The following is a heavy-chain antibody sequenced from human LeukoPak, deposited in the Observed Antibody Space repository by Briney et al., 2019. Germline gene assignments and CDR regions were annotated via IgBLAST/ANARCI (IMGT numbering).Heavy chain of an antibody. CDR1: GFTFSSYA. CDR2: ISGSGGST. D-gene: IGHD6-13*01. J-gene: IGHJ4*02. Sequence: PGGSLRLSCAASGFTFSSYAMSWVRQAPGKGLEWVSAISGSGGSTYYADSVKGRFTISRDNSKNTPYLQMNSLRAEDTAVYYCAKEEDLEFRLGAAAYWGQGTLVTVSS. V-gene: IGHV3-23*01. CDR3: AKEEDLEFRLGAAAY.